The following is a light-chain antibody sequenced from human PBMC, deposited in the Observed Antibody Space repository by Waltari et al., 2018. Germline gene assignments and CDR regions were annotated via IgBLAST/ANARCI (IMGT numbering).Light chain of an antibody. V-gene: IGLV3-21*02. CDR2: DDG. Sequence: SYELTQPPSVSVAPGQTARMTCGGDKIGSKKVQWYQNKPGQAPVLVVYDDGDRHSGIPERFSGSNSGNTAALTISRVDAGDEAEYYCQVWDSGSNHYVFGTVTKVTVL. CDR1: KIGSKK. CDR3: QVWDSGSNHYV. J-gene: IGLJ1*01.